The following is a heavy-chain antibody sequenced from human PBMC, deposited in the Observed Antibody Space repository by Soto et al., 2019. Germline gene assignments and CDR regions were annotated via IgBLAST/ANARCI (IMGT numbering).Heavy chain of an antibody. J-gene: IGHJ6*02. V-gene: IGHV4-61*01. CDR3: ARGRADSAGSSLGRRMDV. CDR1: GEAVGSGQSY. D-gene: IGHD3-10*01. Sequence: QVQLQESGPGLVKPSETLSLLCFVSGEAVGSGQSYWNWIRQAPGKGLEWIGHTSVTGAMKYSASLKSRVTMYVDTSKSQISLTLNSVTAADSATYFCARGRADSAGSSLGRRMDVWGQGTTVTVAS. CDR2: TSVTGAM.